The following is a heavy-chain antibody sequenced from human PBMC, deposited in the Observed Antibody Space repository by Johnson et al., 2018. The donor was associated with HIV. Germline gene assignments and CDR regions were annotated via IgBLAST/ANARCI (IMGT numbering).Heavy chain of an antibody. Sequence: QVQLVESGGGVVQPGRSLRLSCAVSGFTFSSYAMHWVRQAPGTGLEWVALISYDGSNKYYADSVKGRFTISRDNSTNTLYRQMNSLETEYTAMNYCSREGGDGFLEWLDTFDIWGQGTMVTVSS. CDR2: ISYDGSNK. V-gene: IGHV3-30*04. CDR1: GFTFSSYA. CDR3: SREGGDGFLEWLDTFDI. D-gene: IGHD3-3*01. J-gene: IGHJ3*02.